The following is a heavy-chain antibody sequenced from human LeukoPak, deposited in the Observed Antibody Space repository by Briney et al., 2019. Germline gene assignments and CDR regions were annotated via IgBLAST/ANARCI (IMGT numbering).Heavy chain of an antibody. CDR1: GFTFDDYA. V-gene: IGHV3-9*01. CDR3: AKDIGSSWYSSNYYYGMDV. CDR2: ISWNSGSI. Sequence: PGGSLRLSCAASGFTFDDYAMHWVRHAPGKGLEWVSGISWNSGSIGYADSVKGRFTISRDNAKNSLYLQMNSLRAEDTALYYCAKDIGSSWYSSNYYYGMDVWGQGTTVTVSS. J-gene: IGHJ6*02. D-gene: IGHD6-13*01.